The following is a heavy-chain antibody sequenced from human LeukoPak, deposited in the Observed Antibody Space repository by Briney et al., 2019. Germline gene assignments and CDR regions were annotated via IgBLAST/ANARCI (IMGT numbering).Heavy chain of an antibody. Sequence: GGSLRLSCAASGFGFNNYALHWVRQAPGKGLEWVTIISYDGSNKYYADSVKGRFTISRDNSKNTLYLQMNSLRAEDTAVYYCARGGQGYDSNWFDPWGQGTLVTVSS. CDR3: ARGGQGYDSNWFDP. CDR2: ISYDGSNK. D-gene: IGHD3-3*01. CDR1: GFGFNNYA. V-gene: IGHV3-30-3*01. J-gene: IGHJ5*02.